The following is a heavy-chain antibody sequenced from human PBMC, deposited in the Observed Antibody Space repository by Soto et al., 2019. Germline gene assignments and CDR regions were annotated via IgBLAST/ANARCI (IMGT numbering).Heavy chain of an antibody. D-gene: IGHD5-12*01. CDR3: AAGGGLPRYY. J-gene: IGHJ4*02. V-gene: IGHV4-30-2*01. CDR2: IYHSGST. Sequence: QLQLQESGSGLVKPSQTLSLTCAVSGGSISSGGYSWSWIRQPPGKGLEWIGYIYHSGSTYYNPSLKSRITTSVDRSKDQFSLKLSSGAAADPAVYYCAAGGGLPRYYWGQGTLVTVSS. CDR1: GGSISSGGYS.